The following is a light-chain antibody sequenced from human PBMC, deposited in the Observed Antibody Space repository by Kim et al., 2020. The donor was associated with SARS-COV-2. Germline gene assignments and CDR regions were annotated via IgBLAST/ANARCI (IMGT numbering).Light chain of an antibody. J-gene: IGLJ3*02. CDR2: EVS. Sequence: GQSVTISCTGTSSDNGGYNHVSWYQQHPGKAPKLMIYEVSKWPSGVPDRFSGSKSGNTASLTVSGLQADDEANYYCSSYGGNNNWVFGGGTQLTVL. CDR3: SSYGGNNNWV. CDR1: SSDNGGYNH. V-gene: IGLV2-8*01.